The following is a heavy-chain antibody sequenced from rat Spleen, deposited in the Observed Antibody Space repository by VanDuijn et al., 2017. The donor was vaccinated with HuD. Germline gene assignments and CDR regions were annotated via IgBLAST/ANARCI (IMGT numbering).Heavy chain of an antibody. Sequence: EVQLVESDGGLVQPGRSLKLSCAASGFTFSDYYMAWVRQAPKKGLEWVASISYEGSSTYYGDSVKGRFTISRDNAKSTLYLQMNSLRSEDTATYYCARQKSGYWYFDFWGPGTMVTVSS. J-gene: IGHJ1*01. V-gene: IGHV5-22*01. CDR2: ISYEGSST. CDR1: GFTFSDYY. CDR3: ARQKSGYWYFDF. D-gene: IGHD4-3*01.